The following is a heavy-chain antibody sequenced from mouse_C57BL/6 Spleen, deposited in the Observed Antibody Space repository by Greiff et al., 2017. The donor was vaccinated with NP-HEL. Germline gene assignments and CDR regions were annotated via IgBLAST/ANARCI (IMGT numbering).Heavy chain of an antibody. J-gene: IGHJ2*01. CDR3: AREGGVYDGYYCYFDY. CDR1: GYTFTSYW. V-gene: IGHV1-52*01. CDR2: IDPSASET. Sequence: VQLQQPGAELVRPGSSVKLSCKSSGYTFTSYWMHWVQQRPIQGLEWIGNIDPSASETHSNQKFKDKATLTVDKSSSTAYMQLSSLTSEDSAVYYSAREGGVYDGYYCYFDYWGKGTTLTVSS. D-gene: IGHD2-3*01.